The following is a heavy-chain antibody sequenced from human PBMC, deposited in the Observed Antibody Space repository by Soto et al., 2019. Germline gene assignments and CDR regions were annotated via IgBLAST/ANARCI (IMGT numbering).Heavy chain of an antibody. CDR1: GGSISSYY. Sequence: SETLSLTCTVSGGSISSYYWSWLRQPAGKGLEWIGRIYTSGSTNYNPSLKSRVTMSVDTSKNQFSLKLSSVTAADTAVYYCARGGGDYDDYYYYYGMDVWGQGTTVTVSS. CDR3: ARGGGDYDDYYYYYGMDV. CDR2: IYTSGST. V-gene: IGHV4-4*07. D-gene: IGHD4-17*01. J-gene: IGHJ6*02.